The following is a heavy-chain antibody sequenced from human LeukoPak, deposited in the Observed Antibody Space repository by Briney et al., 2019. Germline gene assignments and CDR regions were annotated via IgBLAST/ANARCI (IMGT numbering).Heavy chain of an antibody. CDR2: ISSNGGST. Sequence: WGSLRLSCAASGFTFSDYGMHWVRQAPGKGLEYVSTISSNGGSTYYENSVKGRFTVSRDNSKNTLYLQMGSLRAEDMAVYYCARDSSSRPFDYWGQGTLVTVSS. CDR3: ARDSSSRPFDY. V-gene: IGHV3-64*01. D-gene: IGHD6-19*01. J-gene: IGHJ4*02. CDR1: GFTFSDYG.